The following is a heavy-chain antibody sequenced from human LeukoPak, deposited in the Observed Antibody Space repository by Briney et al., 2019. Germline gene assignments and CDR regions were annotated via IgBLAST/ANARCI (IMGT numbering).Heavy chain of an antibody. V-gene: IGHV3-74*01. CDR3: ARQKGIFEKDYMDV. CDR2: ISWNSGSI. Sequence: PGGSLRLSCAASGFTFRSYWMHWVRQAPGKGLVWVSGISWNSGSIGYADSVKGRFTISRDNAKNSLYLQMNSLRAEDTAVYYCARQKGIFEKDYMDVWGKGTTVTVSS. D-gene: IGHD3-3*01. CDR1: GFTFRSYW. J-gene: IGHJ6*03.